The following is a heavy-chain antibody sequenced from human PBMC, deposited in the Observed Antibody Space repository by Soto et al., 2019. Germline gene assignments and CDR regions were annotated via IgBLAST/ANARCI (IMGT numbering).Heavy chain of an antibody. D-gene: IGHD7-27*01. V-gene: IGHV3-23*01. CDR3: ASIWGYYYYMDV. CDR1: GFTFSSYA. Sequence: GGSLRLSCAASGFTFSSYAMSWVRQAPGKGLEWVSAISGSGGSTYYVDSVKGRFTISRDNSKNTLYLQMNSLRAEDTAVYYCASIWGYYYYMDVWGKGTTVTVSS. J-gene: IGHJ6*03. CDR2: ISGSGGST.